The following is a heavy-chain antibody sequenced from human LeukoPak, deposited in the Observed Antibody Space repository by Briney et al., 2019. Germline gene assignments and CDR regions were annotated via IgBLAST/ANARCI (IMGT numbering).Heavy chain of an antibody. Sequence: PSETLSLTCTVSGGSISSYYWSWIRQPARKGLEWIGLISSSGSTNYNPSLKSRVTISVDRSKNQFSLKLSSVTAADTAVYYCARAVPGSLYKNWNYGYFDYWGQGTLVTVSS. D-gene: IGHD1-7*01. CDR2: ISSSGST. J-gene: IGHJ4*02. V-gene: IGHV4-4*07. CDR1: GGSISSYY. CDR3: ARAVPGSLYKNWNYGYFDY.